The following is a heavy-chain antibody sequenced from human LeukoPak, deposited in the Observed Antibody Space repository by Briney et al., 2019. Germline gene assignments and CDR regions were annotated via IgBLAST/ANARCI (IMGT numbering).Heavy chain of an antibody. CDR3: ASARESDGLGIGDAFDI. V-gene: IGHV1-69*13. Sequence: SVKVSCKASGGTFSSYAISRVRQAPGQGLEWMGGIIPIFGTANYAQKFQGRVTITADESTSTAYMELSSLRSEDTAVYYCASARESDGLGIGDAFDIWGQGTMVTVSS. J-gene: IGHJ3*02. CDR2: IIPIFGTA. CDR1: GGTFSSYA. D-gene: IGHD1-26*01.